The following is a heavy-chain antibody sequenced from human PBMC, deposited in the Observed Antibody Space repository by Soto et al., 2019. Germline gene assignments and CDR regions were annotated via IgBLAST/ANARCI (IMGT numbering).Heavy chain of an antibody. V-gene: IGHV4-59*01. CDR1: GGSISSYY. D-gene: IGHD6-13*01. CDR3: ARVGSSSWDDAFDI. J-gene: IGHJ3*02. Sequence: QVQLQESGPGLVKPSETLSLTCTVSGGSISSYYWSWIRQPPGKGLEWIGYICYSGSTNYNPSLKSRVTISVDTSKNQFSLKLSSVTAADTALYYCARVGSSSWDDAFDIWGQGTMVTVSS. CDR2: ICYSGST.